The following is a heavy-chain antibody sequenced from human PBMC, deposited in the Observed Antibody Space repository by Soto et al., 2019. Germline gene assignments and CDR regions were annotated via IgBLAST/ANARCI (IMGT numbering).Heavy chain of an antibody. CDR1: GGSISSNNYY. Sequence: QRERQESGPGLVKHSETLSRTCFVSGGSISSNNYYWGWIRKPPGKGLEWIGSMSYSRSTYYNPSLKSRVTISVDTSKNQFFLKLTSVTAADTAVYYCASHFLPTNWGGGYFDYWGQGPLVTVSS. J-gene: IGHJ4*02. CDR3: ASHFLPTNWGGGYFDY. D-gene: IGHD7-27*01. V-gene: IGHV4-39*01. CDR2: MSYSRST.